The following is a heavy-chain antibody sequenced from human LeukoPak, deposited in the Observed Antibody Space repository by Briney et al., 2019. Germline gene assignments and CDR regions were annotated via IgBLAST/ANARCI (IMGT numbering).Heavy chain of an antibody. Sequence: ETLSLTCTVSGGSISSYYWSWIRQPPGKGLEWVAEINEDGSVKYYVDSMKGRFTISRDNAKNSLYLQMNSLGAEDTAVYYCAKVPRDSDCYWGQGTLVTVSS. CDR3: AKVPRDSDCY. D-gene: IGHD2-21*02. J-gene: IGHJ4*02. V-gene: IGHV3-7*01. CDR1: GGSISSYY. CDR2: INEDGSVK.